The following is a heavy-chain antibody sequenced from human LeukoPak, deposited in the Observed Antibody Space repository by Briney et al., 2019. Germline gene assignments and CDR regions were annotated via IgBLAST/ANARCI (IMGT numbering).Heavy chain of an antibody. D-gene: IGHD2-2*01. CDR3: GRVYCSTTSCYDYYDYYMDV. CDR2: TNWDGAST. CDR1: GLRLDEYG. V-gene: IGHV3-20*04. J-gene: IGHJ6*03. Sequence: PGGSLRLSCAPSGLRLDEYGMSWARHVTGKGLEWVSGTNWDGASTGYADSVKGRFTISRDNVKNFLYLQMNSLRVEDTALYFCGRVYCSTTSCYDYYDYYMDVWGKGTTVTVSS.